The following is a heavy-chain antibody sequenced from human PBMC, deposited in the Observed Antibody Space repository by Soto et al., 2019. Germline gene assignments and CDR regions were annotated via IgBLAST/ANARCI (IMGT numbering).Heavy chain of an antibody. CDR3: ARHGDYGDYVDY. CDR2: ICYSGST. Sequence: SETLSLTCTVSGGSIGSYYWSWIRQPPGKGLEWIGYICYSGSTNYNPSLKSRVTISVDTSKNQFSLKLSSVTAADTAVYYCARHGDYGDYVDYWGQGTLVTVSS. V-gene: IGHV4-59*08. D-gene: IGHD4-17*01. CDR1: GGSIGSYY. J-gene: IGHJ4*02.